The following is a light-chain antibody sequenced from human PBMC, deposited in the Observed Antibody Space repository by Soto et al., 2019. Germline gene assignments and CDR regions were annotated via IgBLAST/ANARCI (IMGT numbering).Light chain of an antibody. V-gene: IGLV1-40*01. CDR1: SSNIGAGYD. J-gene: IGLJ3*02. Sequence: QSVLTQPPSVSGAPGQRVSISCTGSSSNIGAGYDVHWYQQLPGKAPQLLIHNNNNRPSGVPDRFAGSKSGTSASLAITGLQAEDEAHYYCQSYDSSLSGSGVFGGGTKVTVL. CDR2: NNN. CDR3: QSYDSSLSGSGV.